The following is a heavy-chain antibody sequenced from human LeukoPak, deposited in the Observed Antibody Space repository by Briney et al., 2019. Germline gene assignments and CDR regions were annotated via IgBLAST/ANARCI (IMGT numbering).Heavy chain of an antibody. CDR3: ARDFWGYDSSGFDY. D-gene: IGHD3-22*01. CDR2: ISAYNGNT. CDR1: GYTFTSYG. V-gene: IGHV1-18*01. J-gene: IGHJ4*02. Sequence: ASVKVFCKASGYTFTSYGISWVRQAPGQGLEWMGWISAYNGNTNYAQKLQGRVTMTTDTSTSTAYMELRSLRSDDTAVYYCARDFWGYDSSGFDYWGQGTLVTVSS.